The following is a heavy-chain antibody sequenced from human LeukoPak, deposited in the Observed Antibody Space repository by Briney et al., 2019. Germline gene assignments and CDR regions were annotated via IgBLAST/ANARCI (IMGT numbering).Heavy chain of an antibody. CDR3: ASLKRVAGPYFDY. V-gene: IGHV4-34*01. D-gene: IGHD6-19*01. Sequence: SETLSLNCAVYGGSFSGYYWSWIRQPPGKGLEWIGEINHSGSTNYNPSLKSRVTISVDTSKNQFSLKLSSVTAADTAVYYCASLKRVAGPYFDYWGQGTLVTVSS. J-gene: IGHJ4*02. CDR1: GGSFSGYY. CDR2: INHSGST.